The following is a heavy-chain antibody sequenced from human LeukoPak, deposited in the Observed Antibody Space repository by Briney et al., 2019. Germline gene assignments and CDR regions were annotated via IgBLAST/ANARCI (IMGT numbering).Heavy chain of an antibody. CDR2: ISSSGSTI. D-gene: IGHD3-9*01. CDR1: GFSFSSYE. CDR3: ARATTYDILTGYSDY. Sequence: GGSLRLSCAASGFSFSSYEMNWVRQAPGKGLEWVSYISSSGSTIYYADSVKGRFTISRDNAKKSLYLQMNSLRAEDTAVYYCARATTYDILTGYSDYWGQGTLVTVPS. J-gene: IGHJ4*02. V-gene: IGHV3-48*03.